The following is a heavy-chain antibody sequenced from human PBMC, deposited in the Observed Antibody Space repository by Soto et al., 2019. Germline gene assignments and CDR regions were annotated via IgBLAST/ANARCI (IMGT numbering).Heavy chain of an antibody. CDR3: ARDFGSHCSGGSCPNDY. J-gene: IGHJ4*02. D-gene: IGHD2-15*01. V-gene: IGHV1-18*01. CDR1: GYTFTSYG. Sequence: QVQLVQSGAEVKKPGASVKVSCKASGYTFTSYGISWVRQAPGQGLEWMGWISAYNGNTNYAQKLQGRVTMTTDRSTSTAYMELRSLRSDDTAVYYCARDFGSHCSGGSCPNDYWGQGTLVTVSS. CDR2: ISAYNGNT.